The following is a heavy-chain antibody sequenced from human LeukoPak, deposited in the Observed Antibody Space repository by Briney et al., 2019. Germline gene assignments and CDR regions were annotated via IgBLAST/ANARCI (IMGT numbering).Heavy chain of an antibody. CDR3: ARDGGEYDAFDI. Sequence: SETLSLTCTVSGGSIRSSYYYWGWIRQPPGKGLEWIGSIYDSGSTYYNPSLKSRVTISVDRSKNQFSLKLSSVTAADTAVYYCARDGGEYDAFDIWGQGTMVTVSS. V-gene: IGHV4-39*07. J-gene: IGHJ3*02. CDR2: IYDSGST. D-gene: IGHD3-16*01. CDR1: GGSIRSSYYY.